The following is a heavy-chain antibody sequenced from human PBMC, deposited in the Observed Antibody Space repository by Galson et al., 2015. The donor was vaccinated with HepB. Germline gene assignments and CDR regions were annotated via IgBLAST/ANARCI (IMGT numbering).Heavy chain of an antibody. CDR2: IIPILGIA. CDR3: ARDGCSSTSCFDY. Sequence: SVKVSCKASGGTFSSYTISWVRQAPGQGLEWMGRIIPILGIANYAQKFQGRVTITADKSTSTAYMELSSLRSEDTAVYYCARDGCSSTSCFDYWGQGTLVTVSS. D-gene: IGHD2-2*01. V-gene: IGHV1-69*04. CDR1: GGTFSSYT. J-gene: IGHJ4*02.